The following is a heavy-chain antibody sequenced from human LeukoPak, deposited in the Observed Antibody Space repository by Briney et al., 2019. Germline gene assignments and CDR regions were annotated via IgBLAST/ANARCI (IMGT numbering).Heavy chain of an antibody. J-gene: IGHJ4*02. V-gene: IGHV3-33*01. CDR3: AREGITVTTYYFDY. CDR1: GITFSSYG. CDR2: IWYDGSNK. Sequence: PGRSLRLSCAASGITFSSYGMHWVRQASGKGLEWVAVIWYDGSNKYYADSVKGRFTISRDNSKNTLYLQMNSLRAEDTAVYYCAREGITVTTYYFDYWGQGTLVTVSS. D-gene: IGHD4-17*01.